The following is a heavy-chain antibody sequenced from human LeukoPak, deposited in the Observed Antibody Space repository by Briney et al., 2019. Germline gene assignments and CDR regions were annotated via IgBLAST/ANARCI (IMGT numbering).Heavy chain of an antibody. CDR3: ARMPDYGGWFDP. CDR2: IDWDDDK. Sequence: SGPTLVNPTQTLTLTCTFSGFSLSTSGMCVSWIRQPPGKALEWLARIDWDDDKYYSTSLKTRLTISKDTSKNQVVLTMTNMDPVDTATYYCARMPDYGGWFDPWGQGTLVTVSS. J-gene: IGHJ5*02. V-gene: IGHV2-70*11. D-gene: IGHD4-23*01. CDR1: GFSLSTSGMC.